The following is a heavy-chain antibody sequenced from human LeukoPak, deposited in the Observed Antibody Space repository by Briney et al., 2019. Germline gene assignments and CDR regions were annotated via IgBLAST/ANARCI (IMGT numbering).Heavy chain of an antibody. CDR2: ISWNSGSI. J-gene: IGHJ4*02. V-gene: IGHV3-9*01. D-gene: IGHD1-26*01. CDR3: ARKKWELGKYFDY. Sequence: SGRSLRLSCAASGFTFDDYAMHWVRQAPGKGLEWVSGISWNSGSIGYADSVKGRFTISRDNAKNSLYLQMNSLRAGDTAVYYCARKKWELGKYFDYWGQGTLVTVSS. CDR1: GFTFDDYA.